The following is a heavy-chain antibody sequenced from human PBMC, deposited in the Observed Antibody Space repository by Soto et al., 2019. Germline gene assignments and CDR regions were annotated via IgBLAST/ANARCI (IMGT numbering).Heavy chain of an antibody. Sequence: SETLSLTXTVSGGSISSSSYYWGWIRQPPGKGLEWIGSIYYSGSTYYNPSLKSRVTISVDTSKNQFSLKLSSVTAADTAVYYCARLGMGDYFDYWGQGTLVTVSS. CDR1: GGSISSSSYY. CDR2: IYYSGST. CDR3: ARLGMGDYFDY. D-gene: IGHD3-10*01. J-gene: IGHJ4*02. V-gene: IGHV4-39*01.